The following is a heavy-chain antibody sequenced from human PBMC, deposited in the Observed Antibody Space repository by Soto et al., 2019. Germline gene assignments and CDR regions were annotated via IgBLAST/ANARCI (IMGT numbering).Heavy chain of an antibody. J-gene: IGHJ1*01. V-gene: IGHV1-3*01. CDR1: GYTFTSYA. CDR2: INAGNGNT. D-gene: IGHD6-19*01. CDR3: ARPTFFSGWFFQH. Sequence: ASVKVSYKASGYTFTSYAMHWVRQAPGQRLEWMGWINAGNGNTKYSQKFQGRVTITRDTSASTAYMELSSLRSEDTAVYYCARPTFFSGWFFQHWGQGTLVTVSS.